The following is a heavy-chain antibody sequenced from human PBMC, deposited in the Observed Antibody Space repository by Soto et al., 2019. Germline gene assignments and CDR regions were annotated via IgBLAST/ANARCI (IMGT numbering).Heavy chain of an antibody. Sequence: PSETLSLTCAGSGGYISSSNWWGWVRQPPGKGLEWIGEIYHSGSTNYKPSLKSRVTISVDKYKNLFSLKLSSVTAAGRAVYYCERAPSYYYRSSGYAVRLAGFLYWGQGTLVTVSS. V-gene: IGHV4-4*02. J-gene: IGHJ4*02. CDR1: GGYISSSNW. D-gene: IGHD3-22*01. CDR2: IYHSGST. CDR3: ERAPSYYYRSSGYAVRLAGFLY.